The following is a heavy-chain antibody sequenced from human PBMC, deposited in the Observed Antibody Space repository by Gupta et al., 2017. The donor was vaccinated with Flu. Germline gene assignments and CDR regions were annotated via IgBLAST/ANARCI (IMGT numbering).Heavy chain of an antibody. CDR1: GFTFSSYS. CDR2: ISSSSRTI. V-gene: IGHV3-48*01. Sequence: EVQLVESGGGLVQPGGSLRLPCAASGFTFSSYSMKWVRQVPGKGLEWVSYISSSSRTIYYADSVKGRFTISRDNAKNSVYLQMNSLRVEDTAVYYCATDYASSGYQTWGQGTLVTVSS. CDR3: ATDYASSGYQT. D-gene: IGHD3-22*01. J-gene: IGHJ5*02.